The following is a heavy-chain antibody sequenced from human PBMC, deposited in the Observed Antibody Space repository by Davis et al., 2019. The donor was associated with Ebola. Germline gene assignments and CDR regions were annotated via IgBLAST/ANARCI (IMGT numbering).Heavy chain of an antibody. V-gene: IGHV3-7*01. D-gene: IGHD4-17*01. J-gene: IGHJ4*02. CDR3: ARGRPSTVTKGFYFDY. CDR2: IKQDGSEK. Sequence: GESLKISCAASGFTFSSYWMSWVRQAPGKGLEWVANIKQDGSEKYYVDSVKGRFTISSDNAKNSLYLQMNSLRDEDTAVYYCARGRPSTVTKGFYFDYWGQGTLVTVSS. CDR1: GFTFSSYW.